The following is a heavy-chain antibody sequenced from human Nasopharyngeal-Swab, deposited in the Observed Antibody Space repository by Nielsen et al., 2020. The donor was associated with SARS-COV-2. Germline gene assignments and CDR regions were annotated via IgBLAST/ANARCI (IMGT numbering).Heavy chain of an antibody. J-gene: IGHJ5*02. CDR2: ISESGRT. V-gene: IGHV3-23*01. D-gene: IGHD6-13*01. CDR3: AKDPSRVAANWFDP. CDR1: GFTFSSNA. Sequence: GESLKISCAASGFTFSSNALSWVRQAPGKGLEWVSVISESGRTYYADSVKGRFTISRDNSKNTLYLQMNSLRAEDTAVYYCAKDPSRVAANWFDPWGQGTLVTVSS.